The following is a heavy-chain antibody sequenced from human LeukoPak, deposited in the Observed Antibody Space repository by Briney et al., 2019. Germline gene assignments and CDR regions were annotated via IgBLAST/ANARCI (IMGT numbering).Heavy chain of an antibody. V-gene: IGHV4-30-2*01. Sequence: SETLSLTCAGSGGSINSGVYSWSWIRQPPGKGLEWIGYIYHSGSTYYNPSLKSRVTISIDRSKNQFSLNLTSVTAADTAVYYCARGPEEIDAFDIWGQGTLVTVSS. CDR3: ARGPEEIDAFDI. J-gene: IGHJ3*02. CDR1: GGSINSGVYS. CDR2: IYHSGST.